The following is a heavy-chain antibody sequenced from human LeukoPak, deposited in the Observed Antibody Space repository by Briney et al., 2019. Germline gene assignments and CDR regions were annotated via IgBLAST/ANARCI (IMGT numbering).Heavy chain of an antibody. V-gene: IGHV3-11*03. D-gene: IGHD1-26*01. Sequence: GGSLRLSCAASGFTFSDYYMSWIRQAPGKGLEWVSYISSSSSYTNYADSVKGRFTISRDNAKNSLYLQMNSLRAEDTAVYYCARHIVGATDYWGRGTLVTVSS. CDR1: GFTFSDYY. CDR2: ISSSSSYT. J-gene: IGHJ4*02. CDR3: ARHIVGATDY.